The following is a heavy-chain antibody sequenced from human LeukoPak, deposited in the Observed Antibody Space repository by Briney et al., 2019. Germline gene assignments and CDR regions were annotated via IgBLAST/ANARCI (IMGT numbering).Heavy chain of an antibody. D-gene: IGHD1-26*01. J-gene: IGHJ6*02. CDR3: AKDKGWGYSTYDYYGMDV. Sequence: GGSLRLSCAASGFTFSNYAMSWVRQAPGKGLEWVSGISGSGGSTYYADYVKGRFAISRDNSKNTLYLQMNSLRAEDTAVYYCAKDKGWGYSTYDYYGMDVWGQGTTVTVSS. CDR1: GFTFSNYA. V-gene: IGHV3-23*01. CDR2: ISGSGGST.